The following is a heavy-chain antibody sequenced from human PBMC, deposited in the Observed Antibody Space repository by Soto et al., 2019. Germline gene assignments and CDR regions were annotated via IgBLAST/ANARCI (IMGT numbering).Heavy chain of an antibody. CDR3: AHTWLYGDYSNYVY. CDR2: IYWNDDK. Sequence: ESGPTLVNPTQTLTLTCTFSGFSLSTSGVGVGWIRQPPGKALEWLALIYWNDDKRYSPSLKSRLTITKDTSKNQVVLTMTNMDPVDTATYYCAHTWLYGDYSNYVYWGQGTLVTVSS. CDR1: GFSLSTSGVG. D-gene: IGHD4-4*01. V-gene: IGHV2-5*01. J-gene: IGHJ4*02.